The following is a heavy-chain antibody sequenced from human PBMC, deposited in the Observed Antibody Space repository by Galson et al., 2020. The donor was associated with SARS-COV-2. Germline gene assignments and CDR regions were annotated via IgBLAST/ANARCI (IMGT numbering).Heavy chain of an antibody. J-gene: IGHJ6*02. CDR3: ARDLGPDVDTAMAPGWYYYGMDV. CDR2: IYSGGST. V-gene: IGHV3-53*01. Sequence: GESMKISCAASGFTVSSNYMSWVRQAPGKGLEWVSVIYSGGSTYSADSVKGRFTISRDNSKNTLYLQMNSLRAEDTAVYYCARDLGPDVDTAMAPGWYYYGMDVWGQGTTVTVSS. CDR1: GFTVSSNY. D-gene: IGHD5-18*01.